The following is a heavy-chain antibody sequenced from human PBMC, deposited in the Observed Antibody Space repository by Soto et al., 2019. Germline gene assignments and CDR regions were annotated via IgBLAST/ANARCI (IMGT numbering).Heavy chain of an antibody. Sequence: SETLSLTCTVSGGSISSSSYYWGWIRQPPGKGLEWIGSIYYSGSTYYNPSLKSRVTISVDTSKNQFSLKLSSVTAADTAVYYCARQKGGYYDMLTGYASYYYYYMDVWGKGTTVTFSS. CDR3: ARQKGGYYDMLTGYASYYYYYMDV. CDR1: GGSISSSSYY. D-gene: IGHD3-9*01. CDR2: IYYSGST. J-gene: IGHJ6*03. V-gene: IGHV4-39*01.